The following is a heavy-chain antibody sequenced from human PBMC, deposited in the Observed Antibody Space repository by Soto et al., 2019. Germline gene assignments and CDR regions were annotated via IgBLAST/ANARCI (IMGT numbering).Heavy chain of an antibody. CDR1: GYTFSSND. D-gene: IGHD2-21*02. CDR2: MNPNRGNT. Sequence: ASVKVSCKASGYTFSSNDINWVRQAPGQGLEWLGWMNPNRGNTDYAQKFRGRVTMTTDTSTSTVHMELGSLTSEDTAVYYCARGGCIVVVTTPNDHWGQGTLVTVSA. V-gene: IGHV1-8*01. J-gene: IGHJ4*02. CDR3: ARGGCIVVVTTPNDH.